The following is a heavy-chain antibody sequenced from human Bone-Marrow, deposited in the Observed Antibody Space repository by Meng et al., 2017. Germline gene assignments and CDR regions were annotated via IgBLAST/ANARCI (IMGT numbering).Heavy chain of an antibody. Sequence: QGWLGQGGGEVQKPGASVKVSCEGSGYTFTSYGISWVRQATGQGLEWMGWISAYNGNTNYAQKLQGRVTMTTDKSTSTAYMELRSLRSDDTAVYYCVKEWELGSFDYWGQGTLVTVSS. D-gene: IGHD1-26*01. J-gene: IGHJ4*02. V-gene: IGHV1-18*01. CDR2: ISAYNGNT. CDR3: VKEWELGSFDY. CDR1: GYTFTSYG.